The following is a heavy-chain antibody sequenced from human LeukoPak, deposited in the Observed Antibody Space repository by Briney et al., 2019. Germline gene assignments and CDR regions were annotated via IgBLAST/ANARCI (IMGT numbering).Heavy chain of an antibody. J-gene: IGHJ4*02. CDR3: ARERDYDTYIDY. V-gene: IGHV3-53*01. Sequence: GGSLRLSCAVSGFRVSSNHMTWVRQAPGKGLEWVSLIYTGDVTYYADSVKGRFTISTDNSKNILYLQMGSLTAEDTALYYCARERDYDTYIDYWGQGTLVTVSS. CDR2: IYTGDVT. CDR1: GFRVSSNH. D-gene: IGHD3-22*01.